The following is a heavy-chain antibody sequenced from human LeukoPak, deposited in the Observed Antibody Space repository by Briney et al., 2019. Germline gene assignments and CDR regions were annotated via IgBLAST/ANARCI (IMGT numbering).Heavy chain of an antibody. D-gene: IGHD5-12*01. CDR3: ATGGYSGYERRRSKPTFDY. J-gene: IGHJ4*02. V-gene: IGHV4-34*01. CDR2: INHGGST. Sequence: SETLSLTCAVYGGSFSGYYWSWIRQPPGKGLEWIGEINHGGSTNYNPSLKSRVTISVDTSKNQFSLKLSSVTAADTAVYYCATGGYSGYERRRSKPTFDYWGQGTLVTVSS. CDR1: GGSFSGYY.